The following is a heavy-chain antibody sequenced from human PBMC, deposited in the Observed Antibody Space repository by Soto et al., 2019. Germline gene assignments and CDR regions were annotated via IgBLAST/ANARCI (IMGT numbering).Heavy chain of an antibody. V-gene: IGHV3-48*01. CDR1: GFTFSSYS. CDR3: ARDSKQGDSSRYFNL. Sequence: GGSLRLSCAASGFTFSSYSMNWVRQAPGKGLEWVSYISGSSSTIYYADSGRGRSTISRDNANNSLDLQINSLTAVDSAVYYWARDSKQGDSSRYFNLWGQGTMVTVSS. J-gene: IGHJ3*01. CDR2: ISGSSSTI. D-gene: IGHD6-19*01.